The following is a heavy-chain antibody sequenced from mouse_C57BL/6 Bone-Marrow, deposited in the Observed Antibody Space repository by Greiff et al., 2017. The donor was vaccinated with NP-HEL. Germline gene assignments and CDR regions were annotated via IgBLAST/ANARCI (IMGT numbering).Heavy chain of an antibody. V-gene: IGHV1-15*01. CDR1: GYTFTDYE. Sequence: VQLQQSGAELVRPGASVTLSCKASGYTFTDYEMHWVKQTPVHGLEWIGAIDPETGGTAYNQKFKGKAILTADKSSSTAYMELRSLTSEDSAVYYCTRGDLLWLRAPYFDYWGQGTTLTVSS. CDR2: IDPETGGT. CDR3: TRGDLLWLRAPYFDY. J-gene: IGHJ2*01. D-gene: IGHD2-2*01.